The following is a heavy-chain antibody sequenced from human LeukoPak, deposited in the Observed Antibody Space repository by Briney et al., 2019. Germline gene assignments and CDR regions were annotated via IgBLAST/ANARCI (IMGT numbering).Heavy chain of an antibody. CDR3: TTGYSDTWHDHY. CDR2: IKSKTDGGTT. CDR1: GFTFSSAW. D-gene: IGHD6-13*01. Sequence: GSLRLSCAASGFTFSSAWMNWVRQAPGKGLEWVGRIKSKTDGGTTDYAAPVKGRFTISRDDSKNTLYLQLNSLKTEDTAVYYCTTGYSDTWHDHYWGQGTLVTVSS. V-gene: IGHV3-15*01. J-gene: IGHJ4*02.